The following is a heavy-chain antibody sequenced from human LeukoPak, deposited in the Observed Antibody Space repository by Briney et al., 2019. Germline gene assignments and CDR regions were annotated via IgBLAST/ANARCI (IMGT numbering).Heavy chain of an antibody. CDR3: ARGTRLDSFDY. CDR1: GFTVSSNY. D-gene: IGHD6-25*01. J-gene: IGHJ4*02. CDR2: IYSGGST. V-gene: IGHV3-53*01. Sequence: GGSLRLSYAASGFTVSSNYMSWVRQAPGKGLEWVSVIYSGGSTYYADSVKGRFTISRDNSKNTLYLQMNSLRAEDTAVYYCARGTRLDSFDYWGQGTLVTVSS.